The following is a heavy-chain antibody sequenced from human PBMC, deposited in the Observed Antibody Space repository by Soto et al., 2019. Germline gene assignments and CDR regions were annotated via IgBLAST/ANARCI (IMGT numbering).Heavy chain of an antibody. CDR2: FDPEDGET. Sequence: ASVQVSCKVSGYTLTELSMHWVRQAPGKGLEWMGGFDPEDGETIYAQKFQGRVTMTEDTSTDTAYMELSSLRSEDTAVYYCATDLSGRYFAAFEIWGQGKMVTV. J-gene: IGHJ3*02. CDR3: ATDLSGRYFAAFEI. D-gene: IGHD1-26*01. CDR1: GYTLTELS. V-gene: IGHV1-24*01.